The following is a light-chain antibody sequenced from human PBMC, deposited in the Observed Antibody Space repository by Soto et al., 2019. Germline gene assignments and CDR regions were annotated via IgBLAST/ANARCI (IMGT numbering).Light chain of an antibody. CDR3: QQYGSSGT. J-gene: IGKJ1*01. V-gene: IGKV3-20*01. CDR1: QSVSNNY. Sequence: ILFTQSPGTLSLSPGETATLSCRASQSVSNNYLAWYQPKPGQAPRLLIYGASNTATGITDRFSGSGSGTDFTLTIRRLEPEDFAVYYCQQYGSSGTFGQGTKVDIK. CDR2: GAS.